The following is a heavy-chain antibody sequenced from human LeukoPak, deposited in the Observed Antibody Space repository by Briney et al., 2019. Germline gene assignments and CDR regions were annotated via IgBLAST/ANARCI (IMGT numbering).Heavy chain of an antibody. CDR3: ARVVDPYYYYYYMDV. J-gene: IGHJ6*03. D-gene: IGHD2-15*01. V-gene: IGHV3-48*01. Sequence: TGGSLRLSCAASGFTFSSYSMNWVRQAPGKGLEWVSYISGSSSTIYYADSVKGRFTISRDNAKNSLFLQMNSLRAEDTAVYYCARVVDPYYYYYYMDVWGKGTTVTVSS. CDR2: ISGSSSTI. CDR1: GFTFSSYS.